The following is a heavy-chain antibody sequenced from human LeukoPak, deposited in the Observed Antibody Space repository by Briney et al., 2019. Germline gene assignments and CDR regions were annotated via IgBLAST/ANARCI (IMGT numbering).Heavy chain of an antibody. CDR1: GGTFSSYA. D-gene: IGHD4-17*01. CDR2: IIPIFGTA. Sequence: SVKVSCKASGGTFSSYAISWVRQAPGQGLEWMGGIIPIFGTANYAQKFQGRVTITADESTSTAYMELSRLRSDDTAVYYCASGDYSIFDYWGQGTLVTVSS. J-gene: IGHJ4*02. CDR3: ASGDYSIFDY. V-gene: IGHV1-69*13.